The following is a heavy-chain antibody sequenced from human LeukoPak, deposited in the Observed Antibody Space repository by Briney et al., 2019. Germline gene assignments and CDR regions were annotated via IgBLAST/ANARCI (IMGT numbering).Heavy chain of an antibody. CDR1: GCTFSSYW. D-gene: IGHD3-22*01. CDR2: IKQGGSEK. Sequence: PGGSLRLSCAASGCTFSSYWMSWVRQAPGKGLEWVANIKQGGSEKYYVDSVKGRFTISRDNAKNSLYLQMNSLRAEDTAVYYCARDGLDPPDVWGQGTTVTVSS. CDR3: ARDGLDPPDV. V-gene: IGHV3-7*01. J-gene: IGHJ6*02.